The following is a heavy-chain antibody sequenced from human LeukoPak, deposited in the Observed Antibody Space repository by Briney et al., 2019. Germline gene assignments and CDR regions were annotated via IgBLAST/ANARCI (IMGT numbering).Heavy chain of an antibody. J-gene: IGHJ4*02. V-gene: IGHV4-30-2*01. CDR1: GGSISSGDYP. D-gene: IGHD3-10*01. CDR3: ARQASGSYYMDY. CDR2: VYHTGST. Sequence: SETLSLTCAVSGGSISSGDYPWSWIRQPPGKGLEWIGHVYHTGSTQYNPSLKSRVTLSVDRSKSQFSLRLSSVTAADTAVYYCARQASGSYYMDYWGQGILVTVSS.